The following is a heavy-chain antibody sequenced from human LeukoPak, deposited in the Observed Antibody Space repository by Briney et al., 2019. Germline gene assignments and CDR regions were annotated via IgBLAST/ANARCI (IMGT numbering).Heavy chain of an antibody. V-gene: IGHV5-51*01. CDR2: IYPSDLDI. Sequence: GESLKISCEGSGYFFNSYWIAWVRQMPGKGLEWMGIIYPSDLDIRYSPSFQGQVTMSVDKSNSIAYLQWNSLKASDTGMYFCARGDPTGGNYHTLDYWGQGTLVTVPS. CDR1: GYFFNSYW. J-gene: IGHJ4*02. CDR3: ARGDPTGGNYHTLDY. D-gene: IGHD5-24*01.